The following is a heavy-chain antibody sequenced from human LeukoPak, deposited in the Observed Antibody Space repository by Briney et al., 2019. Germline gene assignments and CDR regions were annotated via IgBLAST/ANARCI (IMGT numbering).Heavy chain of an antibody. V-gene: IGHV4-61*02. J-gene: IGHJ5*02. Sequence: SQTLSLTCTVSGGSISSGSYSWSWIRQPAGKGLEWIGRIYTSGSTNYNPSLKSRVTISVDTSKNQFSLKLSSVAAADTAVYYCARGPYIVVVPAANSWFDPWGQGTLVTVSS. D-gene: IGHD2-2*01. CDR2: IYTSGST. CDR1: GGSISSGSYS. CDR3: ARGPYIVVVPAANSWFDP.